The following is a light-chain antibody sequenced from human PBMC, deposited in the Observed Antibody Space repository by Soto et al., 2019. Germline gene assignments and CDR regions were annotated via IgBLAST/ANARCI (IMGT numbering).Light chain of an antibody. CDR1: QTIGRR. J-gene: IGKJ1*01. CDR2: DAS. CDR3: QEYKSYSWT. Sequence: IQMTQSPSTLSASVGDRVTITCRASQTIGRRLAWYQQKPGKAPKLLIYDASNLESGVPSRVSGSGSGTEFTLTNDSLQPDDFATYYCQEYKSYSWTFGQGTKVEV. V-gene: IGKV1-5*01.